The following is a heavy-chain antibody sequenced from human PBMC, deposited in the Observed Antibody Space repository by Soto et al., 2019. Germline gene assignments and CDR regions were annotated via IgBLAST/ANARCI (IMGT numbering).Heavy chain of an antibody. CDR1: GGSLSNYY. CDR2: IYYTGST. D-gene: IGHD6-13*01. Sequence: QVQLQESGPGLVMPSETLSLTCLVSGGSLSNYYWNWIRQPPGGGLEWIGYIYYTGSTNYNPSLKSRVTISVDTSNNHFSLNLSSVTAADTAVYYCARGRSNWYLHSFDIWGQGTMVSVSS. CDR3: ARGRSNWYLHSFDI. J-gene: IGHJ3*02. V-gene: IGHV4-59*01.